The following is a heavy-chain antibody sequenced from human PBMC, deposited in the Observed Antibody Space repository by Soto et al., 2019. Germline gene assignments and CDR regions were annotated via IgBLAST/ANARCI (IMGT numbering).Heavy chain of an antibody. CDR3: TTEESGTMVRGVIIH. J-gene: IGHJ4*02. CDR2: IKSKTDGGTT. Sequence: GGSLRLSCAASGFTFSNAWMNWVRQAPRKGLEWVGRIKSKTDGGTTDYAAPVKGRFTISRDDSKNTLYLQMNSLKTEDTAVYYCTTEESGTMVRGVIIHWGQGTLVTVSS. V-gene: IGHV3-15*07. D-gene: IGHD3-10*01. CDR1: GFTFSNAW.